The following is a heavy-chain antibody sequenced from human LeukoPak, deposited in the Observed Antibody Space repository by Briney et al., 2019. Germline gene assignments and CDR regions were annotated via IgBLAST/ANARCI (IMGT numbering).Heavy chain of an antibody. Sequence: GASVKVSCKASGGTFSSYAISWVRQAPGQGLEWMGGIIPIFGTANYAQKFQGRVTITTDESTSTAYMELSSLRSEDTAVYYCARRVRGDYDILTGYLDYWGQGTLVTVSS. CDR3: ARRVRGDYDILTGYLDY. CDR2: IIPIFGTA. J-gene: IGHJ4*02. D-gene: IGHD3-9*01. CDR1: GGTFSSYA. V-gene: IGHV1-69*05.